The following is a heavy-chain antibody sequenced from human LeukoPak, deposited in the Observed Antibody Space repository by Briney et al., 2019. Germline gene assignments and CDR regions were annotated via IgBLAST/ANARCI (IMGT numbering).Heavy chain of an antibody. D-gene: IGHD6-19*01. Sequence: GGSLRLSCAASGFTFSSYSMNWVRQAPGKGLEWVSSISRSSSYIYYADSVKGRFTISRDNDKNSLYLQMNSLRAEDTAVYYCERPLFSIAVAGGYWGQGTLVTVSS. CDR1: GFTFSSYS. J-gene: IGHJ4*02. CDR3: ERPLFSIAVAGGY. V-gene: IGHV3-21*01. CDR2: ISRSSSYI.